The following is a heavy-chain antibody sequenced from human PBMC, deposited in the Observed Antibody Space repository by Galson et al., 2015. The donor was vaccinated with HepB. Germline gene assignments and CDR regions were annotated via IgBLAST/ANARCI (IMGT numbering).Heavy chain of an antibody. V-gene: IGHV3-11*06. Sequence: SLRLSCAASGFAFSDYYMSWIRQAPGKGLEWVSYISTSHVRTGSSSTSYADSVKGRFTMSRDNAKSSLYLQMNSLRAEDTAVYYCARSSYSNYIDLWGQGTLVTVSS. CDR2: ISTSHVRTGSSST. CDR1: GFAFSDYY. J-gene: IGHJ4*02. D-gene: IGHD4-11*01. CDR3: ARSSYSNYIDL.